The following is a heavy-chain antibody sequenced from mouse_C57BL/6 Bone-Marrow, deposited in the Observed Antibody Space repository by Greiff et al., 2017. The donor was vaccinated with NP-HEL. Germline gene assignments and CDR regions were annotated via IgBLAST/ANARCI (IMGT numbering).Heavy chain of an antibody. Sequence: EVKLVESGPGMVKPSQSLSLSCTVTGYSITSGYDWHWIRHFPGNKLEWMGYISYSGSTNYNPSLKSRISITHDTSKNHFFLKLNSVTTEDTATYYCARSQFDGYYPAWFAYWGQGTLVTVSA. J-gene: IGHJ3*01. CDR3: ARSQFDGYYPAWFAY. CDR1: GYSITSGYD. D-gene: IGHD2-3*01. V-gene: IGHV3-1*01. CDR2: ISYSGST.